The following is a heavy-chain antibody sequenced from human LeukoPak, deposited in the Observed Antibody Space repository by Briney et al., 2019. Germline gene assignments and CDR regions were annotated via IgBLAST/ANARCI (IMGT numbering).Heavy chain of an antibody. CDR3: ARRGYGDYPFDY. J-gene: IGHJ4*02. CDR2: MYHSGST. CDR1: GGSISSSNW. Sequence: SETLSLTCAVSGGSISSSNWWSWVRQPPGKGLEWIGEMYHSGSTNYNPSLKSRVTISVDKSKNQFSLKLSSVTAADTAVYYCARRGYGDYPFDYWGQGTLVTVSS. D-gene: IGHD4-17*01. V-gene: IGHV4-4*02.